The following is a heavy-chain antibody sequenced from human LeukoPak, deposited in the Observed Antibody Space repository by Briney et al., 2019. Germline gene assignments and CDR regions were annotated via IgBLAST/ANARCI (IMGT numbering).Heavy chain of an antibody. CDR2: IYSGGST. V-gene: IGHV3-53*01. CDR1: GFTVSSNY. D-gene: IGHD3-22*01. J-gene: IGHJ4*02. CDR3: AREGAYCDSSGYYSPVAY. Sequence: GGSLRLSCAASGFTVSSNYMSWVRQAPGKGLEWVSVIYSGGSTYYADCVKGRFTISRDNSKNTLYLQMNSLRAEDTAVYYCAREGAYCDSSGYYSPVAYWGQGTLVTVSS.